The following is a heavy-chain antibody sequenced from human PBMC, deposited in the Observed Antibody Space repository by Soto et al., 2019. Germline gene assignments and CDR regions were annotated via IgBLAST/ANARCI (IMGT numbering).Heavy chain of an antibody. D-gene: IGHD3-3*01. CDR1: GGSFSGHY. CDR2: INYTGST. CDR3: ARGRAIFGEVTPFDS. V-gene: IGHV4-34*01. Sequence: KTSETLSLTCAVYGGSFSGHYWSWIRQSPGKGLEWIGEINYTGSTKYNPSLRSRVTISVDTSKNQFSLKLNSVTAADTAVYHCARGRAIFGEVTPFDSWGQGTLVTVSS. J-gene: IGHJ4*02.